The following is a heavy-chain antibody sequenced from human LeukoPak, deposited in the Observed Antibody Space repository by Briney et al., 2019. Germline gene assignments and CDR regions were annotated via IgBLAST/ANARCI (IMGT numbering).Heavy chain of an antibody. J-gene: IGHJ6*02. CDR3: ARDCSVRGRDV. D-gene: IGHD3-10*01. V-gene: IGHV3-21*01. CDR1: GFTFSSYS. Sequence: PGGSLRLSCAASGFTFSSYSMNWVRQAPGKGLEWVSSISSSSSYIHYADSVKGRFTISRDNAKNSLYLQMNSLRAEDTAVYYCARDCSVRGRDVWGQGTTVTVSS. CDR2: ISSSSSYI.